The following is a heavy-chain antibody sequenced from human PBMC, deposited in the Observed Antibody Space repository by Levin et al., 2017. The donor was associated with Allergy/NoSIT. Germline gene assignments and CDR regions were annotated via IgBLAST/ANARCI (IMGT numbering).Heavy chain of an antibody. CDR2: ISGSGGST. CDR3: AKGSYSGSFTTDY. J-gene: IGHJ4*02. CDR1: GFTFSSYA. Sequence: SCAASGFTFSSYAMSWVRQAPGKGLEWVSAISGSGGSTYYADSVKGRFTISRDNSKNTLYLQMNSLRAEDTAVYYCAKGSYSGSFTTDYWGQGTLVTVSS. D-gene: IGHD1-26*01. V-gene: IGHV3-23*01.